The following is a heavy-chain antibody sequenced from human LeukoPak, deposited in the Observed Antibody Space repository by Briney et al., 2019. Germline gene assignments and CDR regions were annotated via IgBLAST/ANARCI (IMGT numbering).Heavy chain of an antibody. CDR3: ARDYCSSTSCLFDY. CDR1: GYTLTGYH. CDR2: INPNSGDT. V-gene: IGHV1-2*06. Sequence: ASVKVSCRASGYTLTGYHIHWVRQAPGQGLEWMGRINPNSGDTNYAQNFQGRVTMTRDTSINTAYMELSRLRSDDTAVYYCARDYCSSTSCLFDYWGQGTLVTVSS. D-gene: IGHD2-2*01. J-gene: IGHJ4*02.